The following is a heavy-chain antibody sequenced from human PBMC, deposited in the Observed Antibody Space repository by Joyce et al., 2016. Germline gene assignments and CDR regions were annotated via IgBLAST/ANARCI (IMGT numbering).Heavy chain of an antibody. Sequence: QVQLQESGPGLVKPSETLSLTCTVSGASITDYYWTWFRQPAGKGLEWIGRIYRSVNIDYNSSLKSRATISEDRSRNQFSLKLTSVTAADMAVYYCARDCSSSGCYLGAFDIWGQGTMVIVSS. J-gene: IGHJ3*02. CDR3: ARDCSSSGCYLGAFDI. D-gene: IGHD2-2*01. CDR1: GASITDYY. CDR2: IYRSVNI. V-gene: IGHV4-4*07.